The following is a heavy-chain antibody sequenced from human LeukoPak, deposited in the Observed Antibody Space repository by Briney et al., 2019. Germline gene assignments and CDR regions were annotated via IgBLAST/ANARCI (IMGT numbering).Heavy chain of an antibody. CDR2: IKTKAEGGTI. CDR1: GFTEFTFSDAW. D-gene: IGHD6-13*01. V-gene: IGHV3-15*01. Sequence: EPGGSLRLSCAASGFTEFTFSDAWMSWVRQAPGKGLEWVGRIKTKAEGGTIEYSAPVKGRFTISRDDSENTLYLQMNSLRTEDSAVYYCSTGYSSSWNRDYWGQGTLVTVSS. J-gene: IGHJ4*02. CDR3: STGYSSSWNRDY.